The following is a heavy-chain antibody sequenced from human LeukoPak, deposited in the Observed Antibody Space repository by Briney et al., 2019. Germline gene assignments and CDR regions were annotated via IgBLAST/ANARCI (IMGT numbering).Heavy chain of an antibody. V-gene: IGHV3-23*01. CDR1: GFTFSSYA. CDR3: AKDREPDDDYYYYGMDA. D-gene: IGHD1-26*01. Sequence: GGSLRLSCAASGFTFSSYAMSWVRQAPGKGLEWISTISASGGRTYYADSVMGRFTISKDNSKKLLYLRMNSLRAEDTAVYYCAKDREPDDDYYYYGMDAWGQGTTVIVSS. J-gene: IGHJ6*02. CDR2: ISASGGRT.